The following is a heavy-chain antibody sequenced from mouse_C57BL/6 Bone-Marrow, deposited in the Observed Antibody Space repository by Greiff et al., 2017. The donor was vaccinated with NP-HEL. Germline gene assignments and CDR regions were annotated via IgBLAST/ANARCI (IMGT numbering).Heavy chain of an antibody. Sequence: QVQLKESGAELVRPGASVKLSCKASGYTFTDYYINWVKQRPGQGLEWIARIYPGSGNTYYNEKFKGKATLTAEKSSSTAYMQLSSLTSEDSAVYFCARNKSPYYYAMDYWGQGTSVTVSS. CDR3: ARNKSPYYYAMDY. CDR1: GYTFTDYY. CDR2: IYPGSGNT. J-gene: IGHJ4*01. V-gene: IGHV1-76*01.